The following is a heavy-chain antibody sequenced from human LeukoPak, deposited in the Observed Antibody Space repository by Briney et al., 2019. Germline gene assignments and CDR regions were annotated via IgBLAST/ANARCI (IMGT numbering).Heavy chain of an antibody. CDR2: INPNIGHT. CDR3: SRAGQYSWSYSY. V-gene: IGHV1-2*02. CDR1: GYTFTGYY. D-gene: IGHD1-26*01. J-gene: IGHJ4*02. Sequence: GASVKVSCKASGYTFTGYYMLWVRQAPGQGLEWMGWINPNIGHTNYAQKPQGRVTMTKDTSISTAYMELSRLRSDDTAVKYCSRAGQYSWSYSYWGQGTLVTVSS.